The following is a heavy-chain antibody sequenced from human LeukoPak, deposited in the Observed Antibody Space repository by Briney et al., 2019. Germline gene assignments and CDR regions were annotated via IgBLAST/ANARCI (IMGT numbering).Heavy chain of an antibody. D-gene: IGHD3-10*01. CDR2: IIPISGTA. CDR1: GGTFSSYG. CDR3: ARGLVVRGVIYYFDY. V-gene: IGHV1-69*05. Sequence: ASVKVSCKASGGTFSSYGINWVRQAPGQGLEWMGGIIPISGTANYAQKFQGRVTITTDESTTTAYMDLSSLRSEDTAVYYCARGLVVRGVIYYFDYWGQGTLVTVSS. J-gene: IGHJ4*02.